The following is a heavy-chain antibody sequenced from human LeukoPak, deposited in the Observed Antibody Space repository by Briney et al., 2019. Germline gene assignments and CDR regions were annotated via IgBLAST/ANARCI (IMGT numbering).Heavy chain of an antibody. CDR1: GFTFSSYA. CDR2: ISGSGGST. CDR3: AKAEGLIFGSGI. D-gene: IGHD3/OR15-3a*01. J-gene: IGHJ3*02. Sequence: PGGSLRLSCATSGFTFSSYAMSWVRQAPGKGLEWVSAISGSGGSTYYADSVKGRFTISRDNSKNTLYLQMNSLRAEDTAVYYCAKAEGLIFGSGIWGQGTMVTVSS. V-gene: IGHV3-23*01.